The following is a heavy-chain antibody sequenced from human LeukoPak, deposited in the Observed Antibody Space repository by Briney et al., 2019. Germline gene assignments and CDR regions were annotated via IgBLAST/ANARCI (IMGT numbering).Heavy chain of an antibody. Sequence: GASVKVSCKASGYTFTGYYMHWVRQAPGQGLEWMGWINPNSGDTNYAQKFQGRVTMTRDTSISTAYMELSRLRSDDTAVYYCARGFRLRYCSGGSCIPPNDAFDIWGQGTMVTVSS. V-gene: IGHV1-2*02. CDR1: GYTFTGYY. D-gene: IGHD2-15*01. J-gene: IGHJ3*02. CDR3: ARGFRLRYCSGGSCIPPNDAFDI. CDR2: INPNSGDT.